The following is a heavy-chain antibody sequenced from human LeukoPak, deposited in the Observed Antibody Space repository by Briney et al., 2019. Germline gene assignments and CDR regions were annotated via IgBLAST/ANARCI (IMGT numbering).Heavy chain of an antibody. J-gene: IGHJ4*02. Sequence: SETLSLTCTVSGGSISSYYWSWIRQPPGKGLEWIGYIYYTGSTNYNPSLESRVTLSVDTSKNQFSLKLNSVTAADTAVYYCARLNGGKRSIAAAGPFDYWGQGTLVTVSS. D-gene: IGHD6-13*01. V-gene: IGHV4-59*01. CDR2: IYYTGST. CDR3: ARLNGGKRSIAAAGPFDY. CDR1: GGSISSYY.